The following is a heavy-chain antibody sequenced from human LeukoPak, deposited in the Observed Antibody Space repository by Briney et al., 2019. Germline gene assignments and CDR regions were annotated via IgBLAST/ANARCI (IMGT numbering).Heavy chain of an antibody. J-gene: IGHJ6*03. Sequence: SVKVSCKASGGTFSSYAISWVRQAPGQGLEWMGGIIPIFDTANYAQKFQGRVTITTDESTSTAYMELSSLRSEDTAVYYCARDLGCSSTSCYTPYYYYMDVWGKGTTVTVSS. CDR2: IIPIFDTA. D-gene: IGHD2-2*02. CDR1: GGTFSSYA. V-gene: IGHV1-69*05. CDR3: ARDLGCSSTSCYTPYYYYMDV.